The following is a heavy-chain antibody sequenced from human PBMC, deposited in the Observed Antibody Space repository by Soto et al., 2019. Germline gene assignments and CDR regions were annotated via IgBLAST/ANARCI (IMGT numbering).Heavy chain of an antibody. Sequence: ASVKVSCKASGGTFSSYAISWVRQAPGQGLGWMGGIIPIFGTANYAQKFQGRVTITADESTSTAYMELSSLRSEDTAVYYCARVGDTAMALYFDYWGQGTLVTVSS. CDR2: IIPIFGTA. V-gene: IGHV1-69*13. J-gene: IGHJ4*02. D-gene: IGHD5-18*01. CDR1: GGTFSSYA. CDR3: ARVGDTAMALYFDY.